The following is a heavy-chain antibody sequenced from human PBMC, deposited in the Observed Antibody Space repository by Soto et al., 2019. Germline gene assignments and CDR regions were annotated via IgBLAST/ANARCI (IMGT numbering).Heavy chain of an antibody. CDR1: GGSISSYY. V-gene: IGHV4-59*12. CDR2: IYYSGST. Sequence: SETLSLTCTVSGGSISSYYWSWIRQPPGKGLEWIGYIYYSGSTYYNPSLKSRVTISVDRSKNQFSLKLSSVTAADTAVYYCARGGVDYYDSSGYYFSPYYFDYWGQGTLVTVSS. D-gene: IGHD3-22*01. J-gene: IGHJ4*02. CDR3: ARGGVDYYDSSGYYFSPYYFDY.